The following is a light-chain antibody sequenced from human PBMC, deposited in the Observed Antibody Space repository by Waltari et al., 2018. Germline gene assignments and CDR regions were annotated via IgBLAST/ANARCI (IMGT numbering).Light chain of an antibody. CDR2: GAS. J-gene: IGKJ1*01. CDR3: QQYNNWPET. CDR1: QSIGSN. V-gene: IGKV3-15*01. Sequence: DIVMTQSPATLSVSPGERATLSCRASQSIGSNLAWYQHTPGQAPRFLLYGASTRATGIPARFSGSGSGTEFTLTISSLQSADFAVYYCQQYNNWPETFGQGTKVEIK.